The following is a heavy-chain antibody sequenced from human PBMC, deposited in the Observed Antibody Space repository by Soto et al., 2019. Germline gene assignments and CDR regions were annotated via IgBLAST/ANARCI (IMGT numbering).Heavy chain of an antibody. Sequence: GESLKISCAASGFTFSGSAMHWVRQASGKGLEWVGRIRSKANSYATAYAASVKGRFTISRDDSKNTAYLQMNSLKTEDTAVYYCTSRDSGSAPSVLGEFDYWGQGTLVTVSS. D-gene: IGHD1-26*01. J-gene: IGHJ4*02. CDR3: TSRDSGSAPSVLGEFDY. CDR2: IRSKANSYAT. CDR1: GFTFSGSA. V-gene: IGHV3-73*01.